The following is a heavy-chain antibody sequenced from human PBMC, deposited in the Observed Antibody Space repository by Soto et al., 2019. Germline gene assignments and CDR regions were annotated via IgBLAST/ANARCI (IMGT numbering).Heavy chain of an antibody. Sequence: QVQLVDSGGGVVQPGRSLRLSCAASGFTFSSFGMHWVRQAPAKGLEWVAVISYDGSNKYYADSVKGRFTISRDNSKNTLYLQMNSLRAEDTAVYYCAKVMGVRGVTSGADYWGQGTLVPVSS. CDR3: AKVMGVRGVTSGADY. CDR1: GFTFSSFG. V-gene: IGHV3-30*18. J-gene: IGHJ4*02. CDR2: ISYDGSNK. D-gene: IGHD3-10*01.